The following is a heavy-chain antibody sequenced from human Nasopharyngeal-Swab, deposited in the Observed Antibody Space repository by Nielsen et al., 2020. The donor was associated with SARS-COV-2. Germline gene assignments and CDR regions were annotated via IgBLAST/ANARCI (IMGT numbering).Heavy chain of an antibody. Sequence: SETLSLTCVVFGGPLIVFPWNWIRQPPGKGLEWIGEINDRGSGNYNPSLRSRVTISAGTSNIQFSLKLNSVTAADTAVYYCARGQDAYYYMDVWGEGTKVTVSS. CDR3: ARGQDAYYYMDV. CDR2: INDRGSG. J-gene: IGHJ6*03. D-gene: IGHD2-15*01. CDR1: GGPLIVFP. V-gene: IGHV4-34*01.